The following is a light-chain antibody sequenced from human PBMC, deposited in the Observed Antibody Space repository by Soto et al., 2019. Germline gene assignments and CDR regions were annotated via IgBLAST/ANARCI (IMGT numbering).Light chain of an antibody. J-gene: IGKJ5*01. Sequence: EIVMTQSPATLSVSPGERATLSCRASQSVSSNLAWYQQKPGQAPRLLIYGASTRATGIPARFSGSGSGTEFTLTISSLQSEDLAVYYCQQYNNLPITFGQGTRLEIK. CDR3: QQYNNLPIT. CDR1: QSVSSN. V-gene: IGKV3-15*01. CDR2: GAS.